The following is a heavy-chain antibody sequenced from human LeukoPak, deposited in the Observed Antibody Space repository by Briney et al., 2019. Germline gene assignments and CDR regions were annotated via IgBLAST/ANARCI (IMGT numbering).Heavy chain of an antibody. V-gene: IGHV3-23*01. J-gene: IGHJ4*02. CDR2: ITGSGSDT. D-gene: IGHD3-16*01. Sequence: GGSLRLSCAASGFTFSNFAMNWVRQAPGKELEWVSSITGSGSDTYYADSVKGRFTISRDNAKNTLYLQMNNLRAEDTAVYYCATDDYRGLGYWGQGTLVTVSS. CDR1: GFTFSNFA. CDR3: ATDDYRGLGY.